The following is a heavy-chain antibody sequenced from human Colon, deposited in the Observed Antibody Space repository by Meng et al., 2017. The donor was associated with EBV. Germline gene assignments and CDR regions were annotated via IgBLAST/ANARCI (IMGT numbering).Heavy chain of an antibody. CDR1: GGSFRDYY. CDR3: ARRGPSGNFSP. Sequence: QVQLQQCGAGLLKPSETLVRSCAVYGGSFRDYYWTWIRHPPGKGLEWIGEIDHRGNTKYNPSLKSRVTISLDTSKKQFSLKVSSVTAADSAVYYCARRGPSGNFSPWSQGALVTVSS. CDR2: IDHRGNT. J-gene: IGHJ5*02. V-gene: IGHV4-34*01. D-gene: IGHD3-10*01.